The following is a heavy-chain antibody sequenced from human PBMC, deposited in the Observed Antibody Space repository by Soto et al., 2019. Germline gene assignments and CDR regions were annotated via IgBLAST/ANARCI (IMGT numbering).Heavy chain of an antibody. D-gene: IGHD7-27*01. CDR3: AGGVAGDTHKIYYYYYYMDV. V-gene: IGHV3-13*01. CDR1: GFTFSSYD. CDR2: IGTAGDT. J-gene: IGHJ6*03. Sequence: EVQLVESGGGLVQPGGSLRLSCAASGFTFSSYDMHWVRQATGKGLEWVSAIGTAGDTYYPGSVKGRFTISRENAKNSLYLQMNSLRAGDTAVYYCAGGVAGDTHKIYYYYYYMDVWGKGTTVTVSS.